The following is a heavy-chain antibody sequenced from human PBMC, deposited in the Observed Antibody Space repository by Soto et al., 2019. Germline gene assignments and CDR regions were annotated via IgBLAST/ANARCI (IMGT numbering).Heavy chain of an antibody. CDR1: GFTVSSNY. V-gene: IGHV3-53*01. J-gene: IGHJ6*02. D-gene: IGHD3-10*01. Sequence: PGGSLRLSCAASGFTVSSNYMSWVRQAPGKGLEWVSVIYSGGSTYYADSVKGRFTISRDNSKNTLYLQMNSLRAEDTAVYYCARDRGSGSYYKGYYYYGMDVWGQGTTVTVSS. CDR3: ARDRGSGSYYKGYYYYGMDV. CDR2: IYSGGST.